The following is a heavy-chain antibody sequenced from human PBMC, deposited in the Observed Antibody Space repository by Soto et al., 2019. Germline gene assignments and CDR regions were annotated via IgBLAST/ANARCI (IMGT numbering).Heavy chain of an antibody. CDR3: ARGPLRNWFDP. J-gene: IGHJ5*02. CDR2: INAGSANT. CDR1: GYTFTSYA. V-gene: IGHV1-3*01. Sequence: ASVKVSCKASGYTFTSYAMHWVRQAPGQRLEWMGWINAGSANTKYSQKFQGRVTITRDTSASTAYMELSSLRSEDTAVYYCARGPLRNWFDPWGQGTLVTVSS.